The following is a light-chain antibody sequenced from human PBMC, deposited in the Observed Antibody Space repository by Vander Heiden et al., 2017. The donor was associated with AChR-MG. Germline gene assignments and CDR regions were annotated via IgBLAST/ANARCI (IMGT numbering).Light chain of an antibody. CDR3: QQYGSSPLWT. J-gene: IGKJ1*01. CDR2: GAS. Sequence: EIVLTQSPGTLPLSPGERATLSCRASQNVDSNYVAWHQHKPGQAPRLLIYGASRRATGIPDRFSGSGYWTDFTLTISRLEPEDFAVYYCQQYGSSPLWTFGQGTKVEVK. V-gene: IGKV3-20*01. CDR1: QNVDSNY.